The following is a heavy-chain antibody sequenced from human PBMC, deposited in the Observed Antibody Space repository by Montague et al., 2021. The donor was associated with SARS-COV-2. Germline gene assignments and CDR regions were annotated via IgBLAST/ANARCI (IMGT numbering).Heavy chain of an antibody. V-gene: IGHV4-4*07. CDR2: IYISGRT. J-gene: IGHJ6*02. Sequence: SETLSLTRTFSGGSSSNYYWSWIRQPAGKGLEWIGHIYISGRTNYNPSLKSRVTMSVDTSKNHFSLKLSSVTAADTAVYYCARHRCSSTSCYDYEMDVWGQGTTVTVSS. CDR3: ARHRCSSTSCYDYEMDV. CDR1: GGSSSNYY. D-gene: IGHD2-2*01.